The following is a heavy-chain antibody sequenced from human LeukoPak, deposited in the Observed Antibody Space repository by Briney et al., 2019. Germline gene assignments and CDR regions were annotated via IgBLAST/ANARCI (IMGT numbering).Heavy chain of an antibody. CDR2: INPNSGGT. V-gene: IGHV1-2*02. D-gene: IGHD3-22*01. CDR1: GYTFTCYY. CDR3: ARVDDRGHYYDSSGPRKLFDY. Sequence: ASVKVSCKASGYTFTCYYIHWVRQAPGQGLEWMGWINPNSGGTHYSQTFQGRVTMTRDTSISTAYMQLSRLSSDDTAVYYCARVDDRGHYYDSSGPRKLFDYWGQGTLVTVSS. J-gene: IGHJ4*02.